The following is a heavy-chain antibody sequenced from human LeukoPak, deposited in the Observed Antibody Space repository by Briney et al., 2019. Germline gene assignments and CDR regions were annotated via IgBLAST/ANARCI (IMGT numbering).Heavy chain of an antibody. CDR1: GFTLSSYA. CDR2: ISGSGGST. D-gene: IGHD3-3*01. Sequence: GGSLRLSCAASGFTLSSYAMSWVRQAPGKGLEWVSAISGSGGSTYYADSVKGRFTISRDNSKNTLYLQMNSLRAEDTAVYYCAKELTIFGVVTQNWFDPWGQGTLVTVSS. V-gene: IGHV3-23*01. CDR3: AKELTIFGVVTQNWFDP. J-gene: IGHJ5*02.